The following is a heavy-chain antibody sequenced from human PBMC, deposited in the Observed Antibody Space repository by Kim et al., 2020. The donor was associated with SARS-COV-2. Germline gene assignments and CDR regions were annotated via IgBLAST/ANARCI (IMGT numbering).Heavy chain of an antibody. Sequence: SETLSLTCTVSGGSISSSSYYWGWIRQPPGKGLEWIGSIYYSGSTYYNPSLKSRVTISVDTSKNQFSLKLSSVTAADTAVYYCARAIAVGWFDPWGQGTLVTVSS. V-gene: IGHV4-39*01. J-gene: IGHJ5*02. CDR2: IYYSGST. D-gene: IGHD6-19*01. CDR3: ARAIAVGWFDP. CDR1: GGSISSSSYY.